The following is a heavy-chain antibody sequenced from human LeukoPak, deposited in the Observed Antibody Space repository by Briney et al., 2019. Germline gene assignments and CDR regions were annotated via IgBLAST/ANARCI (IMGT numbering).Heavy chain of an antibody. CDR2: IYSGGST. J-gene: IGHJ6*02. Sequence: GSLRLSCAASGFTVSSNYMSWVRQAPGKGLEWVSVIYSGGSTYYADSVKGRFTISRDNSKNTLYLQMNSLRAEDTAVYYCAKSFVGIAVVLQGYYYYGMDVWGQGTTVTVSS. CDR1: GFTVSSNY. V-gene: IGHV3-53*05. CDR3: AKSFVGIAVVLQGYYYYGMDV. D-gene: IGHD6-19*01.